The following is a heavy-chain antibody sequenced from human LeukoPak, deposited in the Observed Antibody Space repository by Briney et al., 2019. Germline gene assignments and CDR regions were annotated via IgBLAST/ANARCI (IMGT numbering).Heavy chain of an antibody. CDR1: GESFSGYY. J-gene: IGHJ4*02. D-gene: IGHD5-18*01. CDR3: ARRDTVMTPFDY. CDR2: INHSGST. Sequence: RPSETLSLTCVVYGESFSGYYWSWIRQPPGKGLEWIGEINHSGSTNYNPSLKSRVTISVDTSKNQFSLNLSSVTAADTAVYYCARRDTVMTPFDYWGQGTLVTVSS. V-gene: IGHV4-34*01.